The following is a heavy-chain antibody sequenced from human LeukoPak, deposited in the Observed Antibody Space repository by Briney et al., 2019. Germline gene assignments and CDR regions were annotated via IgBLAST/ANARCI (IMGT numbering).Heavy chain of an antibody. V-gene: IGHV4-34*01. CDR2: INHSGST. Sequence: KPSETLSLTCAVYGGSFSGYYWSWIRQPPGKGLEWIGEINHSGSTNYNPSLKSRVTISVDTSKNQFSLKLSSVTAADTAVYYCARARYSYGMDYWGQGTLVTVSS. CDR1: GGSFSGYY. J-gene: IGHJ4*02. D-gene: IGHD5-18*01. CDR3: ARARYSYGMDY.